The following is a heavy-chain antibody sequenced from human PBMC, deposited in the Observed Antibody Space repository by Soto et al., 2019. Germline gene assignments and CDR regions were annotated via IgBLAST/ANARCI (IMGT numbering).Heavy chain of an antibody. CDR2: ISYDGSNK. Sequence: PVGSLRLSCAASGFTFSSYGMHWVRQAPGKGLEWVAVISYDGSNKYYADSVTGRFTISRDNSKNTLYLQMNSLRAEDTAVYYCAKERWELTQGFDYWGPGTLVTVFS. V-gene: IGHV3-30*18. J-gene: IGHJ4*02. D-gene: IGHD1-26*01. CDR1: GFTFSSYG. CDR3: AKERWELTQGFDY.